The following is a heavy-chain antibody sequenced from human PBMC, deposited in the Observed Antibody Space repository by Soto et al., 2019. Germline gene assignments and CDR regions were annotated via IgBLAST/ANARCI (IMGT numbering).Heavy chain of an antibody. CDR3: ANALGLYYFDY. J-gene: IGHJ4*02. D-gene: IGHD3-16*01. Sequence: ASVKVSCKALGYTVTSYAIHWVRQAPGQRLEWMGWINAGNGNTKYSQKFQGRVTITRDTSASTAYMELSSLRSEDTAVYYCANALGLYYFDYWGQGTLVTVSS. CDR1: GYTVTSYA. V-gene: IGHV1-3*01. CDR2: INAGNGNT.